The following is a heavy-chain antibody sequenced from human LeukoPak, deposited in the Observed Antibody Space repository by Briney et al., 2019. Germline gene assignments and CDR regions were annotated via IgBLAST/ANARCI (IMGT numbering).Heavy chain of an antibody. Sequence: LLLFSRFNLDATPTIYPASVKRPFTISTDNAKNTLYLQMNSLRAEDTAVYYCADGYISHYWGQGTLVTVSS. V-gene: IGHV3-74*01. CDR2: FNLDATPT. D-gene: IGHD5-24*01. CDR3: ADGYISHY. J-gene: IGHJ4*02.